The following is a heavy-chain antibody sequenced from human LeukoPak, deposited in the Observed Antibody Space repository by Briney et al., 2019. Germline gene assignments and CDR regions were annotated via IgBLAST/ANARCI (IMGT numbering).Heavy chain of an antibody. CDR1: GGSISSYY. D-gene: IGHD3-10*01. CDR3: ARRYGSGSYYRA. J-gene: IGHJ4*02. CDR2: IYYSGST. Sequence: SETLSLTCTVSGGSISSYYWSWIRQPPGKGLEWIGYIYYSGSTNYNPSLKSRVTISVDTSKNQFSLKLSSVTAADTAVYYCARRYGSGSYYRAWGQGTLVTVSS. V-gene: IGHV4-59*01.